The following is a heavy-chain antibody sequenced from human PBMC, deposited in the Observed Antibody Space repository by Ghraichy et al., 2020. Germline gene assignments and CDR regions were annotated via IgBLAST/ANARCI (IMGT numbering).Heavy chain of an antibody. CDR1: GGAFVDYY. V-gene: IGHV4-34*01. CDR3: ARAPLFPLWMYDF. Sequence: SETLSLTCAVYGGAFVDYYWSWIRQTPGKGLEWIGEITYGCAVNYNPSLKSRAVISMDTTRKQFFLKLTSVTAADAAVYFCARAPLFPLWMYDFWGQGTLVTVSS. D-gene: IGHD3-3*01. CDR2: ITYGCAV. J-gene: IGHJ4*02.